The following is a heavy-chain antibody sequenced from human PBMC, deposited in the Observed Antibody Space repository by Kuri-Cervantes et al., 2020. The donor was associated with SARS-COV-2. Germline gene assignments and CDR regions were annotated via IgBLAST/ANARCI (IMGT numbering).Heavy chain of an antibody. CDR1: GFAFSSYS. CDR3: ARDRPGIGVVPAGGIDY. Sequence: GESLKISCAASGFAFSSYSMNWVRQAPGKGLEWVSYISSSSSTIYYADSVKGRFTISRDNAKNSLYLQMNSLRAEDTAVYYCARDRPGIGVVPAGGIDYWGQGILVTVSS. V-gene: IGHV3-48*01. CDR2: ISSSSSTI. J-gene: IGHJ4*02. D-gene: IGHD2-2*01.